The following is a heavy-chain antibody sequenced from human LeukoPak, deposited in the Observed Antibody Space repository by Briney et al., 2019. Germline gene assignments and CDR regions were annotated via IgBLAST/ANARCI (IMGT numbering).Heavy chain of an antibody. CDR1: GFTVSSNY. D-gene: IGHD5-12*01. CDR2: IASGGTT. J-gene: IGHJ3*01. CDR3: ARGGDIVAATRSAFDL. Sequence: PGGSLRLSCAASGFTVSSNYMSWVRQAPGKGLEWVSVIASGGTTYYADSVKGRFTISRDNSKNTLYLQMNDLRAEDTAVFYCARGGDIVAATRSAFDLWGQGTMVTVSS. V-gene: IGHV3-53*01.